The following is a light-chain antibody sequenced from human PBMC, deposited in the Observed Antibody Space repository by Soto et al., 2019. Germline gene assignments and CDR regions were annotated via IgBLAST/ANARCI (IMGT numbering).Light chain of an antibody. CDR3: QQYNSYSPVT. V-gene: IGKV1-5*03. CDR2: KAS. J-gene: IGKJ4*01. Sequence: DIQMTQSPSTLSASVRDRVTITCRASQSISSWLAWYQQKPGKAPKLLIYKASSLESGVPSRFSGSGSGTEFTLTISSLQPDDFATYYCQQYNSYSPVTFGGGTKVDIK. CDR1: QSISSW.